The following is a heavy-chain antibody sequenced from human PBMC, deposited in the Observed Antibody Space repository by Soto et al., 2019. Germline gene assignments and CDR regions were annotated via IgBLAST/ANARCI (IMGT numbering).Heavy chain of an antibody. J-gene: IGHJ4*02. CDR1: GGSISTVGHY. D-gene: IGHD1-1*01. V-gene: IGHV4-31*03. CDR2: IYHTGST. CDR3: ARATGTLRSRNWDY. Sequence: SETLSLTCSVSGGSISTVGHYWTWIRQPPGKGLEWIGSIYHTGSTYYSKSLRSRLTMSVDTSKSQFSLRLSSVTAADTAVYYCARATGTLRSRNWDYWGQGSLGTVYS.